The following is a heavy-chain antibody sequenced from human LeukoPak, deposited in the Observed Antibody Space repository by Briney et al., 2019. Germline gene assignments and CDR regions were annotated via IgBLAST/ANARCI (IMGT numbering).Heavy chain of an antibody. D-gene: IGHD6-13*01. Sequence: PSETLSLTCTVSGGSISSYYWSWIRQPPGKGLEWIGYIYYSGSTNYNPSLKSRVTISVDTSKNQFSLKLSSVTAADTAVYYCARERSSWPNNWFDLWGQGTLVTVSS. CDR1: GGSISSYY. V-gene: IGHV4-59*12. CDR2: IYYSGST. CDR3: ARERSSWPNNWFDL. J-gene: IGHJ5*02.